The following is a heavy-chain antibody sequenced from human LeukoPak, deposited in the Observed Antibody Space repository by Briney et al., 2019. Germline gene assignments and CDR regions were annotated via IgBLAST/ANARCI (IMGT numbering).Heavy chain of an antibody. V-gene: IGHV6-1*01. CDR1: GDSVSSKSAG. D-gene: IGHD6-19*01. Sequence: SQTLSLTCAISGDSVSSKSAGWNWIRQSPSRGLEWLGRTYYRSKWYSEYAVSVKSRVTINPDTSKNQFSLQLNSVTPEDTAVYYCARDNSQWRFNWFDPWGQGTLVTVSS. CDR3: ARDNSQWRFNWFDP. J-gene: IGHJ5*02. CDR2: TYYRSKWYS.